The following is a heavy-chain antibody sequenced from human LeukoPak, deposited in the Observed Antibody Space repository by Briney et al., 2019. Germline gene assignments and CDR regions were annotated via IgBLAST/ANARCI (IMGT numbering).Heavy chain of an antibody. CDR2: ISWNSGSI. CDR3: ATYDNWVAGDV. Sequence: GGSLRLSCAASGFNFDDYAMHWVRQAPGKGLEWLSSISWNSGSIVYADSVKGRFTVSRDNARNSLFLQMNSLRVEDTAVYYCATYDNWVAGDVWGQGTTVSVSS. CDR1: GFNFDDYA. V-gene: IGHV3-9*01. D-gene: IGHD1-20*01. J-gene: IGHJ6*02.